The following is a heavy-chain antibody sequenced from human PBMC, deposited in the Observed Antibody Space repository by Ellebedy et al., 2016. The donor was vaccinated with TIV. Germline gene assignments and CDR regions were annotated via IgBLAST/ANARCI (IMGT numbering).Heavy chain of an antibody. CDR1: GFIFSSYW. V-gene: IGHV3-7*03. CDR3: AKDEPDYGDYFGAFDI. J-gene: IGHJ3*02. Sequence: GGSLRLSXAASGFIFSSYWMSWVRQAPGKGLEWVANIKQDGSEKYYVDSVKGRFTISRDNAKNSLYLQMNSLRAEDTALYYCAKDEPDYGDYFGAFDIWGQGTMVTVSS. CDR2: IKQDGSEK. D-gene: IGHD4-17*01.